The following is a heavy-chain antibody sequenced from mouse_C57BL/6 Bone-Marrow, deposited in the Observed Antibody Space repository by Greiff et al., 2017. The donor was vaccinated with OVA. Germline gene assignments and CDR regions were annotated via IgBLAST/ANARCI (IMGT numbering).Heavy chain of an antibody. CDR3: ARSFYYDYDGRFAY. CDR1: GYTFTDYN. Sequence: DVKLQESGPELVKPGASVKMSCKASGYTFTDYNMHWVKQSHGKSLEWIGYINPNNGGTSYNQKFKGKATLTVNKSSSTAYMELRSLTSEDSAVYYCARSFYYDYDGRFAYWGQGTLVTVSA. J-gene: IGHJ3*01. D-gene: IGHD2-4*01. V-gene: IGHV1-22*01. CDR2: INPNNGGT.